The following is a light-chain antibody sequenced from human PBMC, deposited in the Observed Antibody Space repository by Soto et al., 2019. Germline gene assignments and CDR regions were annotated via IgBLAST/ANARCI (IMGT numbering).Light chain of an antibody. CDR1: HSIISD. V-gene: IGKV3-15*01. Sequence: EIVMTQSPATLSVYRGERATPSCRASHSIISDLAWYQQRPGQAPSLLIYGASTRATGIPARFSGGGSGTEFTLPISSLQSEDFPFYYCQQYNNWPGTFGKGTK. CDR3: QQYNNWPGT. CDR2: GAS. J-gene: IGKJ4*01.